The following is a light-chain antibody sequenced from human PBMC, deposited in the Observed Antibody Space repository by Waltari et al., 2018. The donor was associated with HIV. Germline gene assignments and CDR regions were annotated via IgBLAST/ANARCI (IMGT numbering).Light chain of an antibody. Sequence: GSLGQSVTISCTGTSSDIGAYNRVSWYQQSPGTAPKLRIYEVTHRPSGVPVRFSGSKSGNTASLTISGLQADDEADYYCSSYTTSSTWVFGGGTKLTVL. CDR1: SSDIGAYNR. V-gene: IGLV2-18*02. J-gene: IGLJ3*02. CDR3: SSYTTSSTWV. CDR2: EVT.